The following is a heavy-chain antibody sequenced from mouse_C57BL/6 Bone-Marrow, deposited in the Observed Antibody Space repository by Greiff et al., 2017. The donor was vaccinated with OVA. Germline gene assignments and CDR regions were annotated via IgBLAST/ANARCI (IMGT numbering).Heavy chain of an antibody. CDR1: GYTFTDYY. V-gene: IGHV1-84*01. D-gene: IGHD1-1*01. J-gene: IGHJ1*03. CDR3: ARFYGSSYWYFDV. CDR2: IYPGSGNT. Sequence: VQLQQSGPELVKPGASVKISCKASGYTFTDYYINWVKQRPGQGLEWIGWIYPGSGNTKYNEKFKGKATLTVDPSSSTADMQLSSLTSEDAAVYFCARFYGSSYWYFDVWGTGTTVTVSS.